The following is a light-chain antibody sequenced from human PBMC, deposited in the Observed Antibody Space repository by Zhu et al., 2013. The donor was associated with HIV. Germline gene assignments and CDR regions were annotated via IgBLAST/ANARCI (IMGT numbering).Light chain of an antibody. J-gene: IGKJ4*01. Sequence: EIVLTQSPATLSVSPGERATLSCGASQSVSSNLAWYQQKPGQAPRLVIYDASRRATGIPARFSGSGSGTDFTLTISSLQPEDFATYYCQQSYSTPLTFGGGTKVEIK. CDR3: QQSYSTPLT. CDR1: QSVSSN. V-gene: IGKV3-11*01. CDR2: DAS.